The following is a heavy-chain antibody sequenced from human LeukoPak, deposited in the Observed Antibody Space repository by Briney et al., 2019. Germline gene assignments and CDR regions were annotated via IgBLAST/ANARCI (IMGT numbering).Heavy chain of an antibody. V-gene: IGHV1-2*02. Sequence: ASVKVSCKASGYTLTGYYMHWVRQAPGQGLEWMGWINPNSGGTNYAQKFQGRVTMTRDTSISTAYMELSRLRSDDTAVYYCARDSEGYCSSTSCYTEYFQHWGQGTLVTVSS. CDR1: GYTLTGYY. CDR2: INPNSGGT. J-gene: IGHJ1*01. CDR3: ARDSEGYCSSTSCYTEYFQH. D-gene: IGHD2-2*02.